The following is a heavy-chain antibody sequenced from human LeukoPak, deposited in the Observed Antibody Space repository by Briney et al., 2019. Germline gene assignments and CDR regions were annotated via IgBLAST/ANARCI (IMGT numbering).Heavy chain of an antibody. J-gene: IGHJ4*02. V-gene: IGHV3-7*01. CDR1: GFTFSSYW. CDR2: IKQDGSEK. CDR3: ARDPFVVVTDIYFDY. Sequence: GGSLRLSCAASGFTFSSYWMSWVRQAPGKGLEWVANIKQDGSEKYYVDSVKGRFTISRDNAKNSLYLQMNSLRAEDTAVYYCARDPFVVVTDIYFDYWGQGTLVTVSS. D-gene: IGHD2-21*02.